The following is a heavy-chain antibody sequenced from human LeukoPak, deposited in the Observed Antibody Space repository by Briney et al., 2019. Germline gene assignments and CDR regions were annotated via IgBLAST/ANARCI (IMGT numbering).Heavy chain of an antibody. V-gene: IGHV4-34*01. CDR2: INHSGST. D-gene: IGHD2-2*01. CDR3: ARGPPAKPGTGYYYGMDV. Sequence: PSETLSLTCTVSGGSISSYYWSWIRQPPGKGLEWIGEINHSGSTNYNPSLKSRVTISVDMSKNQFSLKLSSVTAADTAVYYCARGPPAKPGTGYYYGMDVWGQGTTVTVSS. J-gene: IGHJ6*02. CDR1: GGSISSYY.